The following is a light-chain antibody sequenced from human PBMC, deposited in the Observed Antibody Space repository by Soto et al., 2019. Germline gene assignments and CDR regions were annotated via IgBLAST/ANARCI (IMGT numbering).Light chain of an antibody. J-gene: IGKJ4*01. Sequence: EIVLTQSPATLSVSPGDRVTLSCRASQSIRSNSAWYQQKPGQAPRLLIYGASTRATGIPGRFSGSGYETEFTLTISSLQSEDFAVYYCQQYNSWPLTFGGGTKVDNK. CDR2: GAS. V-gene: IGKV3-15*01. CDR1: QSIRSN. CDR3: QQYNSWPLT.